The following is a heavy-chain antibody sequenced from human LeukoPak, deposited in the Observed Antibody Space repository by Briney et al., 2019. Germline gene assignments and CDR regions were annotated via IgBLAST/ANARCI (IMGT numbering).Heavy chain of an antibody. Sequence: PGGSLRLSCAASGFTFSSYAMSWVRQAPGKGLEWVSAISGSGGSTYYADSVKGRFTISRDNSKNTLYLQMDSLRAEDTAVYYCAKAFLRIAAAEIDYWGQGTLVTVSS. CDR1: GFTFSSYA. D-gene: IGHD6-13*01. V-gene: IGHV3-23*01. CDR3: AKAFLRIAAAEIDY. CDR2: ISGSGGST. J-gene: IGHJ4*02.